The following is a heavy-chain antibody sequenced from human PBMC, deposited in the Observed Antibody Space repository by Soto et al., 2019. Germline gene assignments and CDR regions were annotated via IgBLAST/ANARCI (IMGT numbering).Heavy chain of an antibody. CDR2: IIPILGIA. CDR1: GGTFSSYT. CDR3: ASTRGITAAG. J-gene: IGHJ4*02. V-gene: IGHV1-69*02. Sequence: QVQLVQSGAEVKKPGSSVKVSCKASGGTFSSYTISWVRQAPGQGLKWMGRIIPILGIANYAQKFQDRVTITADKSTSTAYMELSSLRSEDTAVYYCASTRGITAAGWGQGTLVTVSS. D-gene: IGHD6-13*01.